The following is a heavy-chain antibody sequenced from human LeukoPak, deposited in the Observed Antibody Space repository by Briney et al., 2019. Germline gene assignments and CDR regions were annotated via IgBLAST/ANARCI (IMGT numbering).Heavy chain of an antibody. D-gene: IGHD3-10*01. Sequence: SETLSLTCTVSGGSISSYYWSWIRQPPGKGLEWIGYIYYSGSTNYNPSLKSRVTISVDTSKNQLSLKLSSVTAADTAVYYCARDPGASVFDYWGQGTLVTVSS. CDR1: GGSISSYY. CDR3: ARDPGASVFDY. CDR2: IYYSGST. J-gene: IGHJ4*02. V-gene: IGHV4-59*01.